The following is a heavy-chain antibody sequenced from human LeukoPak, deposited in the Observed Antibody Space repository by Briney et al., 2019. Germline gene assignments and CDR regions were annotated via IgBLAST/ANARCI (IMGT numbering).Heavy chain of an antibody. CDR2: IKPDGSEK. D-gene: IGHD6-13*01. CDR3: TRNTVAAAGDD. J-gene: IGHJ4*02. CDR1: GFTFSSFW. V-gene: IGHV3-7*01. Sequence: PGGSLRLSCAASGFTFSSFWMTWVRQARGKGLEWVANIKPDGSEKSYVDSVKGRFTVSRDNAKNSLYLHMNSLRDEDTALYYCTRNTVAAAGDDWGQGTLVTVSS.